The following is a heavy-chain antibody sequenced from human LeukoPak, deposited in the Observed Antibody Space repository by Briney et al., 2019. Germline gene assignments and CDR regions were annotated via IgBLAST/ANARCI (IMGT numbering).Heavy chain of an antibody. Sequence: PSETLSLTCAVYGGSFSGYYWSWIRQPPGKGLEWIGEINHSGSTNYNPSLKSRATISVDTSKNQFSLKLSSVTAADTAVYYCARGPPRYSYAPKYYFDYWGQGTLVTVSS. CDR2: INHSGST. CDR3: ARGPPRYSYAPKYYFDY. J-gene: IGHJ4*02. V-gene: IGHV4-34*01. D-gene: IGHD5-18*01. CDR1: GGSFSGYY.